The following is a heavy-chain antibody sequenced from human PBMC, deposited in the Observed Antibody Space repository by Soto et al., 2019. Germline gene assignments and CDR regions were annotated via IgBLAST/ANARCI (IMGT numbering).Heavy chain of an antibody. CDR2: IYYNGST. Sequence: NPWETLSLTCTGAGGCISSGGYYWSWIRQHPGKGLEWIGYIYYNGSTYYNPSLKSRVTISVDTSKNQFSLKLSSVTAADTAVYYCASSDWNYKPPGYWGQGTLVTVSS. J-gene: IGHJ4*02. D-gene: IGHD1-7*01. CDR1: GGCISSGGYY. CDR3: ASSDWNYKPPGY. V-gene: IGHV4-31*03.